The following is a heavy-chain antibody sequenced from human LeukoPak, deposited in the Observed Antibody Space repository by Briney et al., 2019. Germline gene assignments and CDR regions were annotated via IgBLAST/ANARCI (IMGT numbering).Heavy chain of an antibody. CDR2: TWSDGSDN. D-gene: IGHD6-19*01. Sequence: PGGSLRLSCAASGFTFSSYGMHWARQAPGKGLEWVAVTWSDGSDNYSDSVKGRFTISRDNSKDAVSLQMNSLRAGDTAVYYCARDAGGGSGWIDTWGQGILVAVSS. J-gene: IGHJ4*02. CDR1: GFTFSSYG. V-gene: IGHV3-33*08. CDR3: ARDAGGGSGWIDT.